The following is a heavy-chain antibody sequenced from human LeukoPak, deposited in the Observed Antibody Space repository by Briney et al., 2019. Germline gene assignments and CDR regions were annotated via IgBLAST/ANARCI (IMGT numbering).Heavy chain of an antibody. Sequence: SETLSLTCTVSGGSISSSSYSWGWIRQPPGKGLEWIGNIYYSGSTYYNPSLKSRVTISVDTSKNQFSLKLSSVTAADTAVYYCGRVIYDILFGPLHYYYYYMDVWGKGTTVTVSS. D-gene: IGHD3-9*01. CDR1: GGSISSSSYS. CDR2: IYYSGST. CDR3: GRVIYDILFGPLHYYYYYMDV. V-gene: IGHV4-39*07. J-gene: IGHJ6*03.